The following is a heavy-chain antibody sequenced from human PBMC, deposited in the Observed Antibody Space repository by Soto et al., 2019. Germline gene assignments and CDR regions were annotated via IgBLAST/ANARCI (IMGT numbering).Heavy chain of an antibody. CDR2: INHSGST. Sequence: QVQLQQWGAGLLKPSETLSLTCAVYGGSFSGYYWSWIRQPPGKGLEWIGEINHSGSTNYNPSLNSRVTISVDTSKNQFSLKLSSVTAADTAVYYCARGLVSDYGDTDPNYYGMDVWGQGTTVTVSS. J-gene: IGHJ6*02. CDR1: GGSFSGYY. V-gene: IGHV4-34*01. D-gene: IGHD4-17*01. CDR3: ARGLVSDYGDTDPNYYGMDV.